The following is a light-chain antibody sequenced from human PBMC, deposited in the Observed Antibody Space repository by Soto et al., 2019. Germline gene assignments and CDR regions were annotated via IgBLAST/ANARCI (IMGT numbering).Light chain of an antibody. J-gene: IGKJ1*01. CDR3: QQYGSSPWT. Sequence: ESVLTQSPGTLSLSPGERVTLSCRASQSVSSTYLAWYQQKPGQAPRLLIYGASSRATGIPDRFSGSGSGTDFTLTISRLEPEDFAVYYCQQYGSSPWTFGQGTKVEIK. V-gene: IGKV3-20*01. CDR2: GAS. CDR1: QSVSSTY.